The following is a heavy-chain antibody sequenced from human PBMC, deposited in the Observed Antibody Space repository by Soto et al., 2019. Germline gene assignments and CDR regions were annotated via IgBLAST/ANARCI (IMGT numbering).Heavy chain of an antibody. CDR3: ASDSSYYNERSAYYSSWFDP. CDR2: FFYRVSP. CDR1: VGSISGSSGH. Sequence: PLRTLPLPCIVLVGSISGSSGHRGWISQPPGQGLEWIGSFFYRVSPYYNPSLKSRVTLSVDRSKNQSSLKLSSVTAADTSVYYCASDSSYYNERSAYYSSWFDPWGQGMLVTV. D-gene: IGHD3-22*01. J-gene: IGHJ5*02. V-gene: IGHV4-39*01.